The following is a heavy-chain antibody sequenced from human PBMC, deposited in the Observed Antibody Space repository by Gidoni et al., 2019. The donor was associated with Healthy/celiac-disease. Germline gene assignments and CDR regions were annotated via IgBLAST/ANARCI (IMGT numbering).Heavy chain of an antibody. D-gene: IGHD3-10*01. CDR1: TFSSYG. J-gene: IGHJ3*02. V-gene: IGHV3-30*03. Sequence: TFSSYGMHWVRQAPGKGLEWVAVISYDGSNKYYADSVKGRFTISRDNSKNTLYLQMNSLRAEDTAVYYCATYYYGSGLDAFDIWGQGTRVTVAS. CDR3: ATYYYGSGLDAFDI. CDR2: ISYDGSNK.